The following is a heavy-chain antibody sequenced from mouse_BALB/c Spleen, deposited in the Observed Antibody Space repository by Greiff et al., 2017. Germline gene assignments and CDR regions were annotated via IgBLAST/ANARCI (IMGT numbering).Heavy chain of an antibody. V-gene: IGHV1-7*01. CDR1: GYTFTSYW. Sequence: LQESGAELAKPGASVKMSCKASGYTFTSYWMHWVKQRPGQGLEWIGYINPSTGYTEYNQKFKDKATLTADKSSSTAYMQLSSLTSEDSAVYYCARSSGDWFAYWGQGTLVTVSA. CDR3: ARSSGDWFAY. D-gene: IGHD4-1*01. CDR2: INPSTGYT. J-gene: IGHJ3*01.